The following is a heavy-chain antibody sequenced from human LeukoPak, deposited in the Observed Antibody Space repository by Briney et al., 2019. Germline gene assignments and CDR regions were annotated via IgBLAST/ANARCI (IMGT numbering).Heavy chain of an antibody. D-gene: IGHD3-22*01. CDR1: GYTFTGYY. CDR3: ARGPPTRVVVITTGDFDY. CDR2: INPNSGVT. V-gene: IGHV1-2*02. Sequence: ASVTVSCKASGYTFTGYYLHWVRQAPGQGLEWVGWINPNSGVTKFAQKFQGRVTVTRDTSISTAYMELRRLRSDDRAVYYCARGPPTRVVVITTGDFDYWGQGTLVTVSS. J-gene: IGHJ4*02.